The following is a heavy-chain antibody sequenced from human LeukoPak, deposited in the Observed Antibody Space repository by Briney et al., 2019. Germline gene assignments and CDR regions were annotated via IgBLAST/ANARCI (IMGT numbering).Heavy chain of an antibody. CDR3: AREDYSGWSPGIDY. V-gene: IGHV1-69*13. J-gene: IGHJ4*02. CDR1: GGTFSSYA. CDR2: IIPIFGTS. Sequence: SVKVSCKASGGTFSSYAISWVRQAPGQGLEWMGGIIPIFGTSNYVQKFQGRVTITADETTSTAYMELSSLRSEDTAVYYCAREDYSGWSPGIDYWGQGTLVTVSS. D-gene: IGHD6-19*01.